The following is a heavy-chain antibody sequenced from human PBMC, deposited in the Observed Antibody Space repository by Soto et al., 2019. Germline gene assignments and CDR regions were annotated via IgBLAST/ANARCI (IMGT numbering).Heavy chain of an antibody. CDR1: GGTFSSYT. J-gene: IGHJ5*02. D-gene: IGHD2-2*01. Sequence: SVKVSCKASGGTFSSYTISWVRQAPGXGLEWMGRIIPILGIANYAQKFQGRVTITADKSTSTAYMELSSLRSEDTAVYYCASVFCSSTSCYGGWFDPWGQGTLVTVSS. V-gene: IGHV1-69*02. CDR3: ASVFCSSTSCYGGWFDP. CDR2: IIPILGIA.